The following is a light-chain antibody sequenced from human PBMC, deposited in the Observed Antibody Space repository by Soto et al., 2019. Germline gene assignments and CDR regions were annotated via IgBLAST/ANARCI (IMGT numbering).Light chain of an antibody. V-gene: IGKV3-15*01. Sequence: EIVMTQSPATLSVSPGERATLSCRASQSVNSNLAWYQQKPGQAPRLLISGASTRATGIPARFSGSGSETEFTLTISRLQSEDFAFYYCQQYNNWWTFGQGTKVEMK. CDR3: QQYNNWWT. CDR1: QSVNSN. CDR2: GAS. J-gene: IGKJ1*01.